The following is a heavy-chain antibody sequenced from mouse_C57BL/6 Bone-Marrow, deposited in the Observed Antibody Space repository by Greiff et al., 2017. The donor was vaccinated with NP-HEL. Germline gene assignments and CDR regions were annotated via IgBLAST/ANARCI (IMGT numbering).Heavy chain of an antibody. Sequence: VQLQESGPELVKPGASVKISCKASGYAFSSSWMNWVKQRPGKGLEWIGRIYPGDGDTNYNGKFKGKATLTADKSSSTAYMQLSSLTSEDSAVYFFARYYIDYWGQGTTLTVSS. CDR2: IYPGDGDT. D-gene: IGHD2-12*01. CDR1: GYAFSSSW. V-gene: IGHV1-82*01. CDR3: ARYYIDY. J-gene: IGHJ2*01.